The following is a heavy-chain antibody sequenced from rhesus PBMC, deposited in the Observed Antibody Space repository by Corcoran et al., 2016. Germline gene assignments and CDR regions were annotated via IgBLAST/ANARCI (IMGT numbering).Heavy chain of an antibody. CDR3: ARGGQPHDAFDF. D-gene: IGHD1-1*01. Sequence: QVRLQQWGEGLVKPSETLSLTCAVYGGSISGYYFWTWIRQAPGRGLEWIGNVDGNKPNDQYNSSLKNRVTISKDTSKKQFYLKLNSLAAADTAIYYCARGGQPHDAFDFWGQGLRVTVSS. CDR1: GGSISGYYF. V-gene: IGHV4-73*01. CDR2: VDGNKPND. J-gene: IGHJ3*01.